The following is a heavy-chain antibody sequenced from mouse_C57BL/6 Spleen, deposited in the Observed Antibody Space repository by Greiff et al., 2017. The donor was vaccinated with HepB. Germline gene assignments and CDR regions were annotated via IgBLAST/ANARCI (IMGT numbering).Heavy chain of an antibody. V-gene: IGHV1-54*01. CDR1: GYAFTNYL. J-gene: IGHJ2*01. Sequence: VKLMESGAELVRPGTSVKVSCKASGYAFTNYLIEWVKQRPGQGLEWIGVINPGSGGTNYNEKFKGKATLTADKSSSTAYMQLSRLTSEDSAVYFCAREAWTAQAVDCWGQGATLTVS. CDR2: INPGSGGT. D-gene: IGHD3-2*02. CDR3: AREAWTAQAVDC.